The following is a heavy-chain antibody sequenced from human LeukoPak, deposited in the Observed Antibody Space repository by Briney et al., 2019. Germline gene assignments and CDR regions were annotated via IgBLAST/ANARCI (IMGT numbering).Heavy chain of an antibody. J-gene: IGHJ4*02. V-gene: IGHV5-51*01. CDR3: ARIIGNYFDY. Sequence: GESLKISCKGSGYSFTNYWIAWVRKMPGKGLEWMGIIYPGDSDTRYSPFFQGQVTFSADKSINTAYLQWSSLKASDTAKYYCARIIGNYFDYWGQGTLVTVSS. CDR2: IYPGDSDT. CDR1: GYSFTNYW.